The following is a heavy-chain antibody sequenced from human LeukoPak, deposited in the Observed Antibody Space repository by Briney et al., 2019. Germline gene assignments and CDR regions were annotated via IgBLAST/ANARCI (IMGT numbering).Heavy chain of an antibody. CDR3: ARSAVGTSCCTAVDY. J-gene: IGHJ4*02. D-gene: IGHD1-26*01. CDR2: ITTSSSYI. Sequence: SGGSLRLSCAASGFTFSSYSINWVRQAPGRGLEWVSSITTSSSYIYYADSVKGRFTSSRDNAKNSLYLQMNSLRAEDTAEYYCARSAVGTSCCTAVDYWGQGTLVTVSS. CDR1: GFTFSSYS. V-gene: IGHV3-21*04.